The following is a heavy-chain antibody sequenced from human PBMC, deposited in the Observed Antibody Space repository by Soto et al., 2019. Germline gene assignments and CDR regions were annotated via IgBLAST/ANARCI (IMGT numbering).Heavy chain of an antibody. CDR3: GRGRPICGFFPFDY. Sequence: GGSLRLSCAASGFTFSSYAMSWVRQAPGKGLEWVSAISGSGGSTYYADSVKGRFTISRDNSKNTLYLQMNSLRAEDTAVYYCGRGRPICGFFPFDYWGQGTLVTVSS. J-gene: IGHJ4*02. D-gene: IGHD3-3*01. V-gene: IGHV3-23*01. CDR2: ISGSGGST. CDR1: GFTFSSYA.